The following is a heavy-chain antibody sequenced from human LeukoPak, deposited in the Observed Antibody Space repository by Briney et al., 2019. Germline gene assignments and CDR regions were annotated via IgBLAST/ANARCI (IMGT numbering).Heavy chain of an antibody. D-gene: IGHD5-18*01. CDR1: GYTFTAYY. V-gene: IGHV1-2*02. CDR3: ARVYVDTAMVWCY. Sequence: ASVEVCCKASGYTFTAYYIHWVRQAPGQGLEWMRWFNPNGGGTDYAQKFQGRVTMTRDTSISTAYMEVSRLRSDDTAVYYCARVYVDTAMVWCYWGQGTLVTVTS. J-gene: IGHJ4*02. CDR2: FNPNGGGT.